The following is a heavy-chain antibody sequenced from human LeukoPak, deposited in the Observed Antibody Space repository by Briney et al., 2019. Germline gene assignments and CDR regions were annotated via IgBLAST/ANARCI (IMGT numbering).Heavy chain of an antibody. CDR3: ATDSRFLEWSFDY. J-gene: IGHJ4*02. Sequence: ASVKVSCKASGYTFTGYYMHWVRQAPGQGLEWMGWINPNSGGTNYAQKFQGRVTMTRDTSISTAYMELSRLRSDDTAVYYCATDSRFLEWSFDYWGQGTLVTVSS. CDR1: GYTFTGYY. CDR2: INPNSGGT. D-gene: IGHD3-3*01. V-gene: IGHV1-2*02.